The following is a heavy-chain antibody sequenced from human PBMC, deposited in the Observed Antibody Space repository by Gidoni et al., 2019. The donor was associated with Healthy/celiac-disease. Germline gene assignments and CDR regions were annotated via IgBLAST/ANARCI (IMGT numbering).Heavy chain of an antibody. V-gene: IGHV1-24*01. D-gene: IGHD3-22*01. J-gene: IGHJ1*01. CDR1: GYTLTELS. CDR2: FDPEDGET. Sequence: QVQLVQSGAEVKKPGASVKVSCKVSGYTLTELSMHWVRQAPGKGLEWMGGFDPEDGETIYAQKFQGRVTMTEDTSTDTAYMELSSLRSEDTAVYYCATKYYYDSSGSEYFQHWGQGTLVTVSS. CDR3: ATKYYYDSSGSEYFQH.